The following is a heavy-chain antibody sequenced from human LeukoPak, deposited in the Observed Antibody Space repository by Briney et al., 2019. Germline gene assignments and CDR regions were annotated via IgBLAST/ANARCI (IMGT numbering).Heavy chain of an antibody. V-gene: IGHV5-51*01. CDR2: IYPGDSDT. Sequence: GESLKISCKGSGYIFTSYWIGWVRQMPGKGLEWMGIIYPGDSDTRYSPSFQGQVTISADKSISTAYLQWSSLKASDTAMYYCARSLYDILTGYSGYYFDYWGQGTLVTVSS. CDR1: GYIFTSYW. J-gene: IGHJ4*02. CDR3: ARSLYDILTGYSGYYFDY. D-gene: IGHD3-9*01.